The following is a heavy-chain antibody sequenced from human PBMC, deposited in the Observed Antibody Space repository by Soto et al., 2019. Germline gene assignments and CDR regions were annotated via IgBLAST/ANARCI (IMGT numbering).Heavy chain of an antibody. J-gene: IGHJ4*01. V-gene: IGHV3-7*01. CDR3: ASDLLDY. CDR2: INGDGSEK. CDR1: GFTCRNYW. Sequence: PGGSLRLSCAASGFTCRNYWMNWVRQAPGKGLEWVANINGDGSEKYYVDSAKGRFTISRGNAKNSLYLQMSSLRAEDTAVYYCASDLLDYWGNGTLVTVS.